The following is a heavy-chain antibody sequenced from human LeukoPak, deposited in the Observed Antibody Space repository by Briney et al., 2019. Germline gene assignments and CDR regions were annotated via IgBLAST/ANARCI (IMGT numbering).Heavy chain of an antibody. J-gene: IGHJ4*02. CDR1: GFTFSSYW. Sequence: GGSLRLSCAASGFTFSSYWMHWVRQAPGKGLVWVSRINSDGSSTIYADSVKGRFTISRDNAKNTLYLQMNSLRAEDTAVYYCARDSITNQYYYDSSGYYYGYWGQGTLVTVSS. V-gene: IGHV3-74*01. CDR3: ARDSITNQYYYDSSGYYYGY. CDR2: INSDGSST. D-gene: IGHD3-22*01.